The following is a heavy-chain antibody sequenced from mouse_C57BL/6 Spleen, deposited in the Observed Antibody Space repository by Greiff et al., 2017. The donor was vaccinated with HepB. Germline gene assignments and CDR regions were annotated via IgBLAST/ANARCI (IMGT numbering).Heavy chain of an antibody. CDR2: INPNNGGT. Sequence: EVQLQQSGPELVKPGASVKISCKASGYTFTDYYMNWVKQSHGKSLEWIGDINPNNGGTSYNQKFKGKATLTVDKSSSTAYMELRSLTSEDSAVYYCARLAGTSFDYWGQCTTLTVSS. CDR3: ARLAGTSFDY. V-gene: IGHV1-26*01. CDR1: GYTFTDYY. J-gene: IGHJ2*01. D-gene: IGHD4-1*01.